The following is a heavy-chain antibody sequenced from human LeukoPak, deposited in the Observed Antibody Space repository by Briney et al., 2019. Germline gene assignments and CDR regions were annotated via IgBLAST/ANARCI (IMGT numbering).Heavy chain of an antibody. CDR3: ARAFCSGGRCYLFDY. V-gene: IGHV1-2*02. J-gene: IGHJ4*02. D-gene: IGHD2-15*01. CDR2: ININNGGT. CDR1: GYTFTAYY. Sequence: ASVKVSCKASGYTFTAYYMHWVRQAPGQGLEWMGWININNGGTSYAQKFQGRVTMTRDTSISTAYMELSRLTSDDTAEYYCARAFCSGGRCYLFDYWGQGTLVTVSP.